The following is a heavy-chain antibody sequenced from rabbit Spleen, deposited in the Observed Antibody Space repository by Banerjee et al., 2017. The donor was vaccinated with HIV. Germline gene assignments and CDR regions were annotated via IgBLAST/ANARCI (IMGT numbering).Heavy chain of an antibody. J-gene: IGHJ4*01. CDR3: ARGSATMTMVITGYYFAL. CDR2: IYGGSGAST. Sequence: QSLEESGGDLVKPGASLTLTCTASGFSFSSNDYMCWVRQAPGKGLEWIACIYGGSGASTAYASWAKGRFTISKTSSTTVTLQMTSLTAADTATYFCARGSATMTMVITGYYFALLGPGTLVTVS. CDR1: GFSFSSNDY. V-gene: IGHV1S40*01. D-gene: IGHD2-1*01.